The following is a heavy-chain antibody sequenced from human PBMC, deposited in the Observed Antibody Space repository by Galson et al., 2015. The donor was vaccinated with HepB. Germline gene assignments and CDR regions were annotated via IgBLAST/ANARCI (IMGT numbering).Heavy chain of an antibody. V-gene: IGHV2-70*11. CDR2: IDWDDDK. D-gene: IGHD1-26*01. Sequence: PALVKPTQPLTLTCTFSGFSLSTSGMCVSWIRQPPGKALEWLARIDWDDDKYYSTSLKTRLTISKDTSKNQVVRTMTNMDPVDTPRYYCARPLGGARPPPRPQDAFDIWGQGTMVTVSS. CDR3: ARPLGGARPPPRPQDAFDI. CDR1: GFSLSTSGMC. J-gene: IGHJ3*02.